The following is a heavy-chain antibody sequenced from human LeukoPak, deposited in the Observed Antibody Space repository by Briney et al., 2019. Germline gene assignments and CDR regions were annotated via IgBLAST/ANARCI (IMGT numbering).Heavy chain of an antibody. CDR3: ARENQGRPFDY. V-gene: IGHV1-69*06. J-gene: IGHJ4*02. Sequence: SVKVSCKASGYTFTTYGISWVRQAPGQGLEWMGGIIPIFGTANYAQKFQGRVTITADKSTSTAYMELSSLRSEDTAVCYCARENQGRPFDYWGQGTLVTVSS. D-gene: IGHD1-14*01. CDR1: GYTFTTYG. CDR2: IIPIFGTA.